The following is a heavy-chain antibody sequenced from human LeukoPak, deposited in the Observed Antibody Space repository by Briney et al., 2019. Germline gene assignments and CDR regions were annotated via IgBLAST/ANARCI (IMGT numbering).Heavy chain of an antibody. Sequence: PSETLSLTCTVSGGSISSGSYYWSWIRQPAGKGLEWIGRIYTSGSTNYNPSLKSRVTISVDTSKNQFSLKLSSVTAADTAVYYCARGLPLDAFDIWGQGTMATVSS. J-gene: IGHJ3*02. CDR1: GGSISSGSYY. CDR3: ARGLPLDAFDI. CDR2: IYTSGST. D-gene: IGHD4-11*01. V-gene: IGHV4-61*02.